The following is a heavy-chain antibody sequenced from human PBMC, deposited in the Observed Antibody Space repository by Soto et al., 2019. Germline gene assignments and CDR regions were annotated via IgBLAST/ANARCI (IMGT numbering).Heavy chain of an antibody. V-gene: IGHV1-18*04. CDR3: ERVYSSGYYRGFDY. CDR2: ISAYNGNT. J-gene: IGHJ4*02. Sequence: ASVKFSCKSSGYTFTSYGISWVRQAPGQGLEWMGWISAYNGNTNCAQKLQGRVTMTTDTSTSTAYMELRSLRSDDTAVYYCERVYSSGYYRGFDYWGQRNLVTGSS. CDR1: GYTFTSYG. D-gene: IGHD3-22*01.